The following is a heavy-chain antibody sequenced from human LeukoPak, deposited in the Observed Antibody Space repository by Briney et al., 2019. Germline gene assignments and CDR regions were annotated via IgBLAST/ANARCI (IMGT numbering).Heavy chain of an antibody. CDR3: ARAPGSLFPH. J-gene: IGHJ4*02. V-gene: IGHV3-21*01. CDR1: GFTFSSYS. Sequence: GGSLRLSCAASGFTFSSYSMNWVRQAPGKGLEWVSSISSSTYIYYADSVKGRFTISRDNAKNSLYLQMNSLRAEDTAVYYCARAPGSLFPHWGQGTLVTVSS. CDR2: ISSSTYI. D-gene: IGHD3-10*02.